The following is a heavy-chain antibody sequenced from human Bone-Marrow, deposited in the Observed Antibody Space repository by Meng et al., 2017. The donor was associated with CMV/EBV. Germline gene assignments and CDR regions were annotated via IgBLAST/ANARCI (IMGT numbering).Heavy chain of an antibody. CDR2: VSYSEST. CDR1: GDSVSSANYY. Sequence: SGDSVSSANYYWSWILHPPEKGLEWIGYVSYSESTNYNPSLKSRVTISVDTSKNQFSLKLSSVTAADTAVYYCARKDEGGYWYLDLWGRGTLVTVSS. J-gene: IGHJ2*01. CDR3: ARKDEGGYWYLDL. D-gene: IGHD3-16*01. V-gene: IGHV4-61*01.